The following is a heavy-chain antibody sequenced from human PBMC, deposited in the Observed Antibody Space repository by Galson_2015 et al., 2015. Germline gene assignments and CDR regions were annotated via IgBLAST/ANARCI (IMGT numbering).Heavy chain of an antibody. CDR1: GFTFSSYA. D-gene: IGHD2-15*01. Sequence: SGFTFSSYALSWVRQAPGKGLEWVSAISGSGGSTFYADAVKGRFTISRDNSKSTLYLQMHSLRAEDTAVYYCAKGGYCGGGSCYSIDWYFDLWGRGTLVTVSS. CDR3: AKGGYCGGGSCYSIDWYFDL. J-gene: IGHJ2*01. V-gene: IGHV3-23*01. CDR2: ISGSGGST.